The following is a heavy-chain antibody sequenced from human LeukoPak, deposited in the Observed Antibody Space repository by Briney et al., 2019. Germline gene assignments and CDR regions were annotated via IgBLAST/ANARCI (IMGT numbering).Heavy chain of an antibody. J-gene: IGHJ6*04. Sequence: HPGGSLRLSCAASGFTFDDYGMSCVRQAPGKGLVWVSYISSSGSTIYYAYSVKGRFTISKENAKNSLYLQMNSLRAEDTVVYYCAELGITMIGGVWGKGTTVTISS. CDR2: ISSSGSTI. CDR1: GFTFDDYG. CDR3: AELGITMIGGV. D-gene: IGHD3-10*02. V-gene: IGHV3-48*03.